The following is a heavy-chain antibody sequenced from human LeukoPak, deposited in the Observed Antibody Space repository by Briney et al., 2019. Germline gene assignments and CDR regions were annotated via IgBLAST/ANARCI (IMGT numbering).Heavy chain of an antibody. CDR2: INSSSGYI. CDR1: GFTFSSYS. D-gene: IGHD2-2*01. CDR3: ARDSGRGYCSSTSCLPDY. Sequence: GGSLRLSCAASGFTFSSYSMNWVRQAPGKGLEWVSSINSSSGYIYYADSVKGRFTISRDNSKNTLYLQMNSLRAEDTAVYYCARDSGRGYCSSTSCLPDYWGQGTLVTVSS. V-gene: IGHV3-21*01. J-gene: IGHJ4*02.